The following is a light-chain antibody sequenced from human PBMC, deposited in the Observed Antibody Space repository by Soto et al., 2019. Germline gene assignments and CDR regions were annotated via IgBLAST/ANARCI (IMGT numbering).Light chain of an antibody. V-gene: IGKV1-39*01. CDR1: QRIVTH. CDR3: QQRNSYPRT. CDR2: AAS. Sequence: DIQMTQSPSSLFASVGDRVTITCRASQRIVTHLNWYQQTPGKPPNILISAASTLQSGVPSRFRGSGSETEFTLPITRLQPEDSETYYCQQRNSYPRTFGQGTKVDIK. J-gene: IGKJ2*01.